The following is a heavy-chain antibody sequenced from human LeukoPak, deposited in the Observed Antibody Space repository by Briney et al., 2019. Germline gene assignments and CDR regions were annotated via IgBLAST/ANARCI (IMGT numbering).Heavy chain of an antibody. CDR1: GGSISYFY. CDR2: IYTSGST. V-gene: IGHV4-4*07. Sequence: SETLSLTCTVSGGSISYFYWSWIRQPAGKGLEWIGRIYTSGSTNYNPSLKSRVTMSVDTSRNQFSLKLSSVAAADTAVYYCARDGIRGVKIWGQGTLVTVSS. D-gene: IGHD3-10*01. J-gene: IGHJ4*02. CDR3: ARDGIRGVKI.